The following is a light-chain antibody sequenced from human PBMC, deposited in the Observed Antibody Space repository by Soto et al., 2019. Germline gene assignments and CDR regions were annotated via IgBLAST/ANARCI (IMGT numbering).Light chain of an antibody. CDR2: KAT. CDR3: QQYNDYQDT. Sequence: DIPMTQSPSTLSASVGDRVTITCRSSQSITTWLAWYQQKPGKAPKLLIYKATNLQSGVPSRFSGSGSGTEFSLTISSLQPEDFAIYYCQQYNDYQDTCGQGTKLEIK. J-gene: IGKJ2*01. CDR1: QSITTW. V-gene: IGKV1-5*03.